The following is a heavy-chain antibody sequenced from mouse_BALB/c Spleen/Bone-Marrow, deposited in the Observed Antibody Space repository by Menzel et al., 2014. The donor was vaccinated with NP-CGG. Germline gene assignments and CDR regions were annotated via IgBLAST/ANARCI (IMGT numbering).Heavy chain of an antibody. CDR3: ARGGDRYDDWFAY. V-gene: IGHV1S29*02. CDR2: IYPYNGGT. D-gene: IGHD2-14*01. Sequence: VQLQQSGPELVKPGASVKISCKASGYTFTDYNMHWVKQSLGKSLEWIGYIYPYNGGTGYNQKFKSKATLTEDNSSSTAYMELRSLTAEDSAVYYCARGGDRYDDWFAYWGQGTLVTVPA. CDR1: GYTFTDYN. J-gene: IGHJ3*01.